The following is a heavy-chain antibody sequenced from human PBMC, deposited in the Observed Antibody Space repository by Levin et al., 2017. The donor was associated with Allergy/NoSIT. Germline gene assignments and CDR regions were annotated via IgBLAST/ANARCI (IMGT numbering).Heavy chain of an antibody. D-gene: IGHD3-10*01. CDR2: IDPYSGDT. CDR1: GYRFTGHY. CDR3: ATLVWFGDEGDY. V-gene: IGHV1-2*02. J-gene: IGHJ4*03. Sequence: GESLKISCTTSGYRFTGHYMHWVRQAPGQGLEWMGWIDPYSGDTKYAQNFQGRVTLTRDTSISTVYMELSRLTSGDTAVYYCATLVWFGDEGDYWGRGTLVTVSS.